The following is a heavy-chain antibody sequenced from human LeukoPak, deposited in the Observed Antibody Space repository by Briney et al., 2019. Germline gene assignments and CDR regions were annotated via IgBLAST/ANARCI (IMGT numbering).Heavy chain of an antibody. D-gene: IGHD3-9*01. Sequence: GGSLRLSCAASGFTVSSNYMSWVRQAPGKGLEWVAFVRYDGSKKYYTNSVKGRFTISRDNAKNSLYLQMNSLRVEDTAVYYCETPLVKIGATGTVYWGRGTLVTVSS. J-gene: IGHJ4*02. V-gene: IGHV3-30*02. CDR3: ETPLVKIGATGTVY. CDR1: GFTVSSNY. CDR2: VRYDGSKK.